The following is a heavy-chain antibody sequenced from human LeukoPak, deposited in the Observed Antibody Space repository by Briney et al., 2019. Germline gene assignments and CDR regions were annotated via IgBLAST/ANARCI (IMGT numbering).Heavy chain of an antibody. CDR3: APPPSDGMDV. Sequence: GGSLRLSCAASGFTFSSYSMNWVRQAPGKGLEWVSSISSSSSYIYYADSVKDRFTISRDNAKNSLYLQMNSLRAEDTAVYYCAPPPSDGMDVWGQGTTVTVSS. V-gene: IGHV3-21*01. J-gene: IGHJ6*02. CDR2: ISSSSSYI. CDR1: GFTFSSYS.